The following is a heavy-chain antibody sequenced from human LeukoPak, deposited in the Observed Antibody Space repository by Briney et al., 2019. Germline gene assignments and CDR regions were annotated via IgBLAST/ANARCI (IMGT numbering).Heavy chain of an antibody. V-gene: IGHV3-7*01. CDR1: GFTFTSFW. D-gene: IGHD6-13*01. CDR2: IKQDGSEK. CDR3: ARVGTAEGTLEDY. J-gene: IGHJ4*02. Sequence: SGGSLRLSCAASGFTFTSFWMTWVRQAPGKGLEWVANIKQDGSEKYYVDSVKGRFTISRDNDKNSVYLQMNSLRTEDTAMYYCARVGTAEGTLEDYWGQGTLVTVSS.